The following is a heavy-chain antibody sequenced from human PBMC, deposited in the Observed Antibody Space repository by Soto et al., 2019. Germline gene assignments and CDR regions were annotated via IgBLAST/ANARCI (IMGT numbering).Heavy chain of an antibody. J-gene: IGHJ6*02. V-gene: IGHV3-11*01. CDR3: ARDGGCSSSNCYNYYYYGLDV. D-gene: IGHD2-2*02. CDR1: GFTFSDYY. Sequence: KSGGSLRLSCAASGFTFSDYYMSWIRQAPGKGLEWVSYISSSSSTIYYAESVKGRFTISRDNAKNSLYLQMNSLRAEDTAVYYCARDGGCSSSNCYNYYYYGLDVWGQGTTVTVSS. CDR2: ISSSSSTI.